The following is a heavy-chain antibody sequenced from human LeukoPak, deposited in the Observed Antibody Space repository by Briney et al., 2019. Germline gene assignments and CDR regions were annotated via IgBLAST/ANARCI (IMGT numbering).Heavy chain of an antibody. J-gene: IGHJ5*02. Sequence: SETLSLTCTVSGGSISSSSYYWGWIRQPPGKGLEWIGSIYYSGSTYYNPSLKSRVTISVDTSKNQFSLKLSSVTAADTAVYYCARSHVAQENINNWFDPWGQGTLVTVSS. D-gene: IGHD1-14*01. V-gene: IGHV4-39*07. CDR3: ARSHVAQENINNWFDP. CDR2: IYYSGST. CDR1: GGSISSSSYY.